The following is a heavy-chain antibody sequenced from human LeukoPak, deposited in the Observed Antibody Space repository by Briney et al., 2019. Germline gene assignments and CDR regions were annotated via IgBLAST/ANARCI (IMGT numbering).Heavy chain of an antibody. CDR3: ARDGSGSSFDI. Sequence: GRSLRLSCAASGFTFSTYGMHWVRQAPGKGLEWVAVIWYDGGNKYYEDSVKGRFTISRGNSKNTLYLQMNSLRAEDTAVYYCARDGSGSSFDIWGQGTMVTVSS. CDR2: IWYDGGNK. D-gene: IGHD3-3*01. V-gene: IGHV3-33*01. J-gene: IGHJ3*02. CDR1: GFTFSTYG.